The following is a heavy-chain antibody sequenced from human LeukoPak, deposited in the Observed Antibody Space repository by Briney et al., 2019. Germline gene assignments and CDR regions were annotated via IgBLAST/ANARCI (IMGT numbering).Heavy chain of an antibody. Sequence: SETLSLTCTASGGSISSYYWSWIRQPAGKGLEWIGRIYTSGSTNYNPSLKSRVTMSVDTSKNQFSLKLSSVTAADTAVYYCARDQVSYGSGSEIFDYWGQGTLVTVSS. D-gene: IGHD3-10*01. CDR3: ARDQVSYGSGSEIFDY. CDR2: IYTSGST. J-gene: IGHJ4*02. V-gene: IGHV4-4*07. CDR1: GGSISSYY.